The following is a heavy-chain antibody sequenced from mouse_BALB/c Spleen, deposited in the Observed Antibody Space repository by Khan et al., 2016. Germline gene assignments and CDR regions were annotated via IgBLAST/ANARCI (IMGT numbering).Heavy chain of an antibody. CDR1: GFTFTDYY. CDR2: IRNKANGYTT. D-gene: IGHD4-1*01. CDR3: ATGTWFAY. J-gene: IGHJ3*01. Sequence: EVELVESGGGLVQPGGSLRLSCATSGFTFTDYYMSWVRQPPGKALEWLGFIRNKANGYTTEYSASVKGRFTISRDNSQSILYLQMNTLRAEDRATYYCATGTWFAYWGQGTLVTVSA. V-gene: IGHV7-3*02.